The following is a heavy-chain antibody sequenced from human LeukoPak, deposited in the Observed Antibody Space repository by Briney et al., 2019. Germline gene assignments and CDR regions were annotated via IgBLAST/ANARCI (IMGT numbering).Heavy chain of an antibody. CDR3: ARDLDDYSNSHGDY. CDR2: ISYDGSNK. Sequence: GGSLRLSCAASGFTISSYAMHWVRQAPGKGLEWVAVISYDGSNKYYADSVKGRFTISRDNSKNTLYLQMNSLRAEDTAVYYCARDLDDYSNSHGDYWGQGTLVTVSS. D-gene: IGHD4-11*01. V-gene: IGHV3-30*04. J-gene: IGHJ4*02. CDR1: GFTISSYA.